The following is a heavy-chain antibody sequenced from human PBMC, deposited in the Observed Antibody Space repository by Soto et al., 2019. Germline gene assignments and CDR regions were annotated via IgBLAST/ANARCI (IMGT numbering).Heavy chain of an antibody. CDR3: ARGVVPAEIFRYFDL. CDR2: MNPNTGNT. D-gene: IGHD2-2*01. CDR1: GYTFTSYD. Sequence: QEQLVQSGAEVEKPGASVTVACKASGYTFTSYDINWVRQATGQGPEWLGWMNPNTGNTGYAQKFQRRVTMTRNTPISTAYMELSNLRSEDTGIYYCARGVVPAEIFRYFDLWGRGTLVTVSS. V-gene: IGHV1-8*01. J-gene: IGHJ2*01.